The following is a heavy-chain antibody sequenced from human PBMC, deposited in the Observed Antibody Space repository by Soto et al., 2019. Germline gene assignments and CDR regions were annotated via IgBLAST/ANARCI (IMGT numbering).Heavy chain of an antibody. CDR2: IIPIFGTA. V-gene: IGHV1-69*13. D-gene: IGHD2-2*01. J-gene: IGHJ6*02. CDR1: GGTFSSYA. Sequence: SVKVSCKASGGTFSSYAISWVRQAPGQGLEWMGGIIPIFGTANYAQKFQGRVTITADESTSTAYMELSSLRSEDTAVYFCARERYQVISDGMDVWGQGTTVTVSS. CDR3: ARERYQVISDGMDV.